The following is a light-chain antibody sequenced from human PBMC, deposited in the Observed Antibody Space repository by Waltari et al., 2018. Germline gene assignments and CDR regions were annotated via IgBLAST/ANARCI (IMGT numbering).Light chain of an antibody. V-gene: IGKV4-1*01. J-gene: IGKJ2*01. Sequence: DLVMTQSPDFLAVSLGQTATLNCKSSQSILYSSNNKSYLAWYQQKPGQPPKLLIYWASNRASGVPDRFSGSGSGTDFTLTISSLQAEDVAIYYCHQYNTSPRTFGQGTKVEIK. CDR1: QSILYSSNNKSY. CDR2: WAS. CDR3: HQYNTSPRT.